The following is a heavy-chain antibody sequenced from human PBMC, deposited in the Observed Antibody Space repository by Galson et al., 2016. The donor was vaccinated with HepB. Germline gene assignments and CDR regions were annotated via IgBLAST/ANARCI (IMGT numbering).Heavy chain of an antibody. CDR2: ISYTGSTI. Sequence: SLRLSGAASGFAFSTSAMHWVRQTPGKGLEWVAIISYTGSTIFYTDSVKGRFTISRDNAENTLYLQMNSLRVEDTAVYYCARDRGGSAGAFNWFDPWGQGTLVTVSS. D-gene: IGHD3-10*01. CDR3: ARDRGGSAGAFNWFDP. CDR1: GFAFSTSA. J-gene: IGHJ5*02. V-gene: IGHV3-30*04.